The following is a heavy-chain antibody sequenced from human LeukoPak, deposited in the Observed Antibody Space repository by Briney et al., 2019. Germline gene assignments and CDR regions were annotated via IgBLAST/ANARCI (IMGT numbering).Heavy chain of an antibody. CDR3: AVARGLTDPLDF. D-gene: IGHD3-10*01. CDR2: IVVGSGYT. CDR1: GYTFTSYG. V-gene: IGHV1-58*02. Sequence: GASVKVSCKASGYTFTSYGISWVRQAPGQGLEWIGWIVVGSGYTNYAQKFQERVTFTGDMSTGTVYMELSSLRSEDTAVYYCAVARGLTDPLDFWGQGTLVTVSS. J-gene: IGHJ4*02.